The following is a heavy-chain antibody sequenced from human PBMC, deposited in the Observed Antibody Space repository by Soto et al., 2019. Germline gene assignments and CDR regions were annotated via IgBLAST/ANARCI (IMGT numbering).Heavy chain of an antibody. CDR1: GGSISSYY. J-gene: IGHJ4*02. CDR2: IYYSGGT. D-gene: IGHD2-21*02. V-gene: IGHV4-59*01. CDR3: ARDARDYGGNSEYFDY. Sequence: PSETLSLTCTVSGGSISSYYWSWIRQPPGKGLEWIGYIYYSGGTNYNPSLKSRVTITVDTSKNQFSLKLSSVTAADTAVYYCARDARDYGGNSEYFDYWGQGTLVTVSS.